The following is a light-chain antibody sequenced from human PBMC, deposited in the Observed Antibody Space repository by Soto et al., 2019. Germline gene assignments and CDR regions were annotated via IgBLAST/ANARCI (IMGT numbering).Light chain of an antibody. CDR3: QQRSNWPIT. V-gene: IGKV3-11*01. J-gene: IGKJ5*01. Sequence: EIVLPQSPATLSLSPGERATLSCRASQGVSSYLAWYQQKPGQAPRLLIYDASNRATGIPARFSGSGSGTDFTLTISSLEPEDFAVYYCQQRSNWPITFGQRTRLEI. CDR2: DAS. CDR1: QGVSSY.